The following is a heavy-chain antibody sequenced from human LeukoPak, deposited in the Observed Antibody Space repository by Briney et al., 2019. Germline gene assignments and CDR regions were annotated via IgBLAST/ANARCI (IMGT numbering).Heavy chain of an antibody. CDR3: ARDQVGATRLNDAFDI. J-gene: IGHJ3*02. CDR2: ISAYNGNT. CDR1: GYTFTSYG. D-gene: IGHD1-26*01. V-gene: IGHV1-18*01. Sequence: ASVNVSCTASGYTFTSYGISWVRQAPGQGLEWMGWISAYNGNTNYAQKLQGRVTMTTDTSTSTAYMELRSLRSDDTAVYYCARDQVGATRLNDAFDIWGQGTMVTVSS.